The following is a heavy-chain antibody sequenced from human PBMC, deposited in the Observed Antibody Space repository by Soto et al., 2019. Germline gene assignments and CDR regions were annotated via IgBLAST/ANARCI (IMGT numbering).Heavy chain of an antibody. CDR1: GASIGSGDYY. Sequence: SETLSLTCTVSGASIGSGDYYWSWIRQHPGKGLEWIGYIYYSGGTYYNPSLKSRVTISVDTSKNQFSLELSSVTAADTAVYYCASICDSSGYYYGNNWSDPWGQATLVTVS. J-gene: IGHJ5*02. V-gene: IGHV4-31*02. D-gene: IGHD3-22*01. CDR2: IYYSGGT. CDR3: ASICDSSGYYYGNNWSDP.